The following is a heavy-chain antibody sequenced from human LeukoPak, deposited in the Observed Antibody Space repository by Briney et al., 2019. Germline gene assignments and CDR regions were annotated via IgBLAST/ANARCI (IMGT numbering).Heavy chain of an antibody. D-gene: IGHD6-19*01. V-gene: IGHV1-8*01. CDR2: MNPNSGNT. CDR3: ARDTDKAVAGPDY. Sequence: GASVKVSCKASGYTFTSYEINWVRQATGQGLEWMGWMNPNSGNTGYAQKFQGRVTVTRSTSISTAYMELSSLRSEDTAVYYCARDTDKAVAGPDYWGQGTLVTVSS. CDR1: GYTFTSYE. J-gene: IGHJ4*02.